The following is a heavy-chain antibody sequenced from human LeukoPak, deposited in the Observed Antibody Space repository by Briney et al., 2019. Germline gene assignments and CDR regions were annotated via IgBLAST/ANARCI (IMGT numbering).Heavy chain of an antibody. J-gene: IGHJ4*02. V-gene: IGHV3-30*01. CDR1: GFTFSNYA. Sequence: GKSLRLSCAASGFTFSNYAMHWVRQAPGKGLEWVSLISSGGTYEYYADSVKGRFTISRDNSKNTLYLQLNSLRAEDTAVYFCARDSRKAGYYSEFWGQGTVVTVSS. D-gene: IGHD3-22*01. CDR2: ISSGGTYE. CDR3: ARDSRKAGYYSEF.